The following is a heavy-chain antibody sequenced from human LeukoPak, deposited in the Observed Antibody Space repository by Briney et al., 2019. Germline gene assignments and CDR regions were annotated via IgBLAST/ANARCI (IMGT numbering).Heavy chain of an antibody. CDR1: GFTFSTYG. CDR2: IRYDGANK. V-gene: IGHV3-30*02. D-gene: IGHD4-17*01. Sequence: GGSLRLSCVASGFTFSTYGIHWVRQAPGKGLEWVAFIRYDGANKWYADSVKGRFTISRDNSKNTLYLQMNSLRIEDTAVYHRAKDRDYGDYPSAYYYYMDVWGKGTTVTVSS. CDR3: AKDRDYGDYPSAYYYYMDV. J-gene: IGHJ6*03.